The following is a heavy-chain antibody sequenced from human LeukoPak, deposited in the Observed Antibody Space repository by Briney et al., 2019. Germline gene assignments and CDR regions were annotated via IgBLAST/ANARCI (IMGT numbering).Heavy chain of an antibody. CDR1: GVTFSSYG. J-gene: IGHJ4*02. D-gene: IGHD4-17*01. V-gene: IGHV3-30*18. CDR2: ISYDGSNK. Sequence: QPGESLRLSCAASGVTFSSYGMHWVRQAPGKGLEWVAVISYDGSNKYYADSVKGRFTISRDNSKNTLYLQMNSLRAEDTAVYYCAKTYGDSFFDYWGQGTLVTVSS. CDR3: AKTYGDSFFDY.